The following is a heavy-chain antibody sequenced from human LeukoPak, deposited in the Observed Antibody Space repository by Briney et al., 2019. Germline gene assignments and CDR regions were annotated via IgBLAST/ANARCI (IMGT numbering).Heavy chain of an antibody. V-gene: IGHV3-21*01. D-gene: IGHD4-17*01. CDR3: ARSYGRVRWFDP. CDR1: GFTFSNSA. Sequence: PGGSLRLSCAASGFTFSNSAMNWVRQAPGKGLEWVSSISSSSSYIYYADSVKGRFTISRDNAKNSLYLQMNSLRAEDTAVYYCARSYGRVRWFDPWGQGTLVTVSS. J-gene: IGHJ5*02. CDR2: ISSSSSYI.